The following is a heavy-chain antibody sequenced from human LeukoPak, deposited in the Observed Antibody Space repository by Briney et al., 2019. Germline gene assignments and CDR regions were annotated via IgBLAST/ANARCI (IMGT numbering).Heavy chain of an antibody. CDR1: GFTFSSYG. D-gene: IGHD3-10*02. V-gene: IGHV3-30*18. CDR2: ISYDGSNK. Sequence: GGSLRLSCAASGFTFSSYGMHWVRQAPGKGLEWVAVISYDGSNKYYADSVKGRFTISRDNSKNTLYLQMNSLRAEDTAVYYCAKLGSGSYSHRYYYYYGMDVWGQGTTVTVSS. J-gene: IGHJ6*02. CDR3: AKLGSGSYSHRYYYYYGMDV.